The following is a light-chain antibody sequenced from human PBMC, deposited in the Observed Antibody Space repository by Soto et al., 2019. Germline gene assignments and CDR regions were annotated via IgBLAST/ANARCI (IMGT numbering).Light chain of an antibody. CDR1: SGHSNYA. Sequence: QPVLTQSPSASASLGASVKLTCTLSSGHSNYAIAWHQRQPEKGPRFLMKVNSGGSHIKGDGIPDRFSGSSSGAERYLFISSLQSEDEADYYCQTWGTGSAIVVFGGGTPLTVL. CDR3: QTWGTGSAIVV. V-gene: IGLV4-69*01. CDR2: VNSGGSH. J-gene: IGLJ7*01.